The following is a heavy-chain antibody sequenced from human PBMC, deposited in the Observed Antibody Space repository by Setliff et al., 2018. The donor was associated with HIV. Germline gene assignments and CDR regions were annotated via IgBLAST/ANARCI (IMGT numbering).Heavy chain of an antibody. CDR1: GYSFTIYW. CDR2: IYPGDSDT. J-gene: IGHJ1*01. CDR3: ATWTRAETSENFQH. D-gene: IGHD4-17*01. Sequence: PGESLKISCKASGYSFTIYWIGWVRQMPGKGLEWIGVIYPGDSDTRYSPSFQGQVTISADKSITTAYVQWSSLKASDTAMYYCATWTRAETSENFQHWGQGTLVTVSS. V-gene: IGHV5-51*01.